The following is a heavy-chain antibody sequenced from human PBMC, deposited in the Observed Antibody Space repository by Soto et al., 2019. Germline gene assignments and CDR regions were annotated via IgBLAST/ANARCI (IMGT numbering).Heavy chain of an antibody. V-gene: IGHV3-23*01. CDR3: VKVSGYCTGGSCFSYFDY. CDR2: ISASGASR. Sequence: LRLSCAASGFIFDSYAMSWVRQAPGKGLEWVAQISASGASRYYANSVKGRFTISRDNSKNTVFLQMSGLGVADSAVYYCVKVSGYCTGGSCFSYFDYWGQGALVTVSS. D-gene: IGHD2-15*01. J-gene: IGHJ4*02. CDR1: GFIFDSYA.